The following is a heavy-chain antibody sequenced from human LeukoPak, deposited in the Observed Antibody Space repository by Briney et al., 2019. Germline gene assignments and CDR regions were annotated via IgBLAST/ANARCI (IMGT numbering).Heavy chain of an antibody. CDR2: INTDGSST. CDR3: ARSHSADPSLFDY. CDR1: GFTFSSYW. Sequence: PGGSLRFSCAASGFTFSSYWMHWVRQAPGKGLVWVSRINTDGSSTTYADSVKGRFTISRDNAKNTLSLQMSSLRAEDTAVYYCARSHSADPSLFDYWGQGTLVTVSS. D-gene: IGHD2-21*01. J-gene: IGHJ4*02. V-gene: IGHV3-74*03.